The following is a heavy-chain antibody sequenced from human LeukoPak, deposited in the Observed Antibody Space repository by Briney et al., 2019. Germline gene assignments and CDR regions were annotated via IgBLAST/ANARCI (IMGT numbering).Heavy chain of an antibody. CDR2: IIPTFGTA. V-gene: IGHV1-69*05. D-gene: IGHD2-2*01. Sequence: SVKVSCKASGGTFSSYAISWVRQAPGQGLEWMGGIIPTFGTANYAQKFQGRVTITTDESTSTAYMELSSLRSEDTAVYYCARERGCSSTSCPPDYWGQGTLVTVSS. CDR1: GGTFSSYA. J-gene: IGHJ4*02. CDR3: ARERGCSSTSCPPDY.